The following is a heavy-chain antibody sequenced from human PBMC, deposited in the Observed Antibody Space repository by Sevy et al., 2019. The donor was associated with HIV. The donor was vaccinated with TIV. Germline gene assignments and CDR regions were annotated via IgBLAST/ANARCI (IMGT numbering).Heavy chain of an antibody. D-gene: IGHD3-16*01. J-gene: IGHJ4*02. CDR3: TKESLRGTYTWGDFDH. CDR1: GFNFQTFG. Sequence: GGSLRLSCSAFGFNFQTFGMHWVRQAPGKGPEWLAVISSDGINHNYAASVKGRFTIYRDNSKSLLFLQMNSLTPNDTPVYFCTKESLRGTYTWGDFDHWGQGTLVTVSS. V-gene: IGHV3-30*18. CDR2: ISSDGINH.